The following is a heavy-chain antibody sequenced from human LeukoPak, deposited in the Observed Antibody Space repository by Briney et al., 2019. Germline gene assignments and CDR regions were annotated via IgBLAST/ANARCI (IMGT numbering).Heavy chain of an antibody. CDR1: GGTFSSYA. CDR3: ARVSGIAVAGTQPVYYFDY. Sequence: GASVKVSCKASGGTFSSYAISWVRQAPGQGLEWMGGIIPIFGTANYAQKFQGRVTITADGSTSTAYMELSSLRSEDTAVYYCARVSGIAVAGTQPVYYFDYWGQGTLVTVSS. D-gene: IGHD6-19*01. CDR2: IIPIFGTA. J-gene: IGHJ4*02. V-gene: IGHV1-69*13.